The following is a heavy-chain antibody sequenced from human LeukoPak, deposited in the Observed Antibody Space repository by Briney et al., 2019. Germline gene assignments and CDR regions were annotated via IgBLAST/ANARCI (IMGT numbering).Heavy chain of an antibody. Sequence: ASVKVSCKASGYTFTSYGINWVRQAPGQGLEWMGWISAYNGNTNYAQKLQGRVTMTTDTSTSTAYMELRSLRSDDTAVYYCARGHYVQPYDASDIWGQGTMDTVSS. J-gene: IGHJ3*02. CDR1: GYTFTSYG. D-gene: IGHD3-10*02. V-gene: IGHV1-18*01. CDR2: ISAYNGNT. CDR3: ARGHYVQPYDASDI.